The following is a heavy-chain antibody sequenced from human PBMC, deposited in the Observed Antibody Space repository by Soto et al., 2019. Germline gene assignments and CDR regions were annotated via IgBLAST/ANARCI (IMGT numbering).Heavy chain of an antibody. CDR3: ARVPGP. CDR1: GGSISSGGYS. CDR2: IYHSGST. V-gene: IGHV4-30-2*01. J-gene: IGHJ5*02. Sequence: QLQLRESGSGLVKPSQTLSLTCAVSGGSISSGGYSWSWIRQPPGKGLEWIGYIYHSGSTYYNPSRKSRLTISVARSKNQFSLKLSSVTAADTAVYYCARVPGPWGQGTLVTVSS.